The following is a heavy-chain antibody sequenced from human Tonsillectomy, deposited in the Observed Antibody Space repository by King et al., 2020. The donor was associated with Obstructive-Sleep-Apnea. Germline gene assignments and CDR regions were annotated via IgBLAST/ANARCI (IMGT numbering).Heavy chain of an antibody. J-gene: IGHJ5*02. CDR2: INWNGGSK. CDR3: ARVEWDGSGAYGLSWFDP. D-gene: IGHD3-10*01. Sequence: VQLVESGGRVVRPGGSLRLSCATSGFIFDDYGMTWVRQVPGKGLEWDASINWNGGSKDYADSVKGRFTISRDDAENFLYLQMNSLRAEDTAFYHCARVEWDGSGAYGLSWFDPWGQGTLVTVSS. V-gene: IGHV3-20*01. CDR1: GFIFDDYG.